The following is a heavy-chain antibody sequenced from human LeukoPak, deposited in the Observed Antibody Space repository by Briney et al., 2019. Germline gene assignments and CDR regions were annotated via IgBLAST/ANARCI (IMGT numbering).Heavy chain of an antibody. CDR1: GYTFTGYY. CDR3: ARIPGYDSSGSLPFDP. D-gene: IGHD3-22*01. V-gene: IGHV1-46*01. Sequence: ASVKVSCKASGYTFTGYYMHWVRQAPGQGLEWMGIINPSGGTTSYAQKFQGRVTITADKSTSTAYMELSSLRSEDTAVYYCARIPGYDSSGSLPFDPWGQGTLVTVSS. CDR2: INPSGGTT. J-gene: IGHJ5*02.